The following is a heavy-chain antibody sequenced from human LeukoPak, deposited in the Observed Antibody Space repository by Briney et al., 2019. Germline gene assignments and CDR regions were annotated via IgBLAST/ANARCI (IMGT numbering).Heavy chain of an antibody. D-gene: IGHD2-15*01. CDR2: ISYDGSNK. V-gene: IGHV3-30-3*01. CDR1: GFTFSSYA. CDR3: ARGSLLDMVMVAAEYFQD. J-gene: IGHJ1*01. Sequence: GGSLRLSCAASGFTFSSYAMHWVRQAPGKGLEWVAVISYDGSNKYYADSVKGRFTISRDNSKNTLYLQMNSLRAEDTAVYYCARGSLLDMVMVAAEYFQDWGQGTLVTVSS.